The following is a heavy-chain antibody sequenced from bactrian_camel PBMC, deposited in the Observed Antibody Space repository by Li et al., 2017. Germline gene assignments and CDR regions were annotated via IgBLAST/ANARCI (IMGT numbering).Heavy chain of an antibody. V-gene: IGHV3S53*01. CDR1: DSGYISGTYC. CDR3: AAASNWKLSGCRLRSDYNV. CDR2: FSPNAVT. Sequence: QVQLVESGGGSVQSGGSLRLSCTASDSGYISGTYCLGWFRQVPGKERERVAGFSPNAVTDYADSVSGRFTISKDSRGFLNLEMNSLKPEDTGIYYCAAASNWKLSGCRLRSDYNVWGQGTQVTVS. D-gene: IGHD3*01. J-gene: IGHJ4*01.